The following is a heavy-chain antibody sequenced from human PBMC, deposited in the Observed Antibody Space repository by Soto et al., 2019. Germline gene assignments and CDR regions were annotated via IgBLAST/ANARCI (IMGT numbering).Heavy chain of an antibody. J-gene: IGHJ4*02. CDR3: AKAPHDYGDYYYLDF. CDR1: GFTFSRYG. V-gene: IGHV3-23*01. D-gene: IGHD4-17*01. CDR2: ISGSGGTT. Sequence: EVQLLESGGGLVQPGGSLRLSCAASGFTFSRYGMSWVRQAPGKGLEWVSAISGSGGTTHYADSVKGRFTISRDNSKNTLYLQMNSLRAEDTAVYYCAKAPHDYGDYYYLDFWGQGTLVTVSS.